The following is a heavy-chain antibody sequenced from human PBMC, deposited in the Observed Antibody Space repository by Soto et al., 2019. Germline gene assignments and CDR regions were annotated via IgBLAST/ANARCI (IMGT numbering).Heavy chain of an antibody. CDR2: IIPILGIA. CDR1: GGTFSRCT. J-gene: IGHJ6*02. V-gene: IGHV1-69*04. D-gene: IGHD1-26*01. Sequence: SVKVSCKASGGTFSRCTFSWVRQAPAQGLGWMGRIIPILGIANYAEEFQGRVTITAYKSTNTAYMELSSLRSQDTAVYYCARELIVGDNTYVYGLDVWGQ. CDR3: ARELIVGDNTYVYGLDV.